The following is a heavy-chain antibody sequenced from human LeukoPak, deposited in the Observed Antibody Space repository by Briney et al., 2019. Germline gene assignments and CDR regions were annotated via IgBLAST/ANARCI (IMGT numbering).Heavy chain of an antibody. CDR3: ARMSGSYYRSYYYYGMDV. V-gene: IGHV4-59*01. CDR1: GGSFSSYY. J-gene: IGHJ6*02. Sequence: SETRSLTCTVSGGSFSSYYWSWIRQPPGKGLEWIGYIYYSGSTNYNPSLNSRVTISVDTSKNQFSLKLSSVTAADTAAYYCARMSGSYYRSYYYYGMDVWGQGTTVTVSS. CDR2: IYYSGST. D-gene: IGHD1-26*01.